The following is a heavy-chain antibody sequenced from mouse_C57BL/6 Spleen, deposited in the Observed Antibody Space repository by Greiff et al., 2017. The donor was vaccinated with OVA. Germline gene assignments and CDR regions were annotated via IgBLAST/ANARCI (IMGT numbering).Heavy chain of an antibody. CDR1: GYSFTGYY. CDR2: INPSTGGT. Sequence: VQLQQSGPELVKPGASVKISCKASGYSFTGYYMNWVKQSPEKSLEWIGEINPSTGGTTYNQKFKAKATLTVDKSSSTAYMQLKSLTSEDSAVYYCARRWGPYAVDYWGQGTSVTVSS. CDR3: ARRWGPYAVDY. D-gene: IGHD1-1*02. J-gene: IGHJ4*01. V-gene: IGHV1-42*01.